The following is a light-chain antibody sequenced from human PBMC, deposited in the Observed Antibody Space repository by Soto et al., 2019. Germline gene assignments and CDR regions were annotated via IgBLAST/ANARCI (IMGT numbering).Light chain of an antibody. V-gene: IGLV3-21*02. J-gene: IGLJ1*01. CDR3: QVWDRSVDSGV. CDR2: DNK. CDR1: NIGSQD. Sequence: SYDLTQPPSVSVAPGQTASITCWGNNIGSQDVHWYQQRPGRAPLLVVYDNKHRPSGVPDRFSGSNSGNTATLTISRVEAGDEADCYCQVWDRSVDSGVSGTGTKVTVL.